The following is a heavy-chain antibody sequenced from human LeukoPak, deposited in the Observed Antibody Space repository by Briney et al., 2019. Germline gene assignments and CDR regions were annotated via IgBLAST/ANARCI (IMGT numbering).Heavy chain of an antibody. CDR1: GGSISSYY. CDR3: ASYTSGSFLGFDP. J-gene: IGHJ5*02. V-gene: IGHV4-4*07. Sequence: PSETLSLPFTVSGGSISSYYWSWIRPPAGKGLEWIGRIFASGSTNYNPSLKSRVTMSLDTSKNQFSLKLSSVTAADTAVYYCASYTSGSFLGFDPWGQGTLVTVSS. CDR2: IFASGST. D-gene: IGHD3-10*01.